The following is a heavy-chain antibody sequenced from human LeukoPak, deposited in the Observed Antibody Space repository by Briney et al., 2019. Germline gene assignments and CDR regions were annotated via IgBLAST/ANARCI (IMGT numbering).Heavy chain of an antibody. CDR1: GGSISSYY. CDR3: ARDRSGPLDY. Sequence: SETLSLTCTVSGGSISSYYWSWIRQPPGKGLEWIGYIYYSGSTNYNPSLKSRVTISVDTSKNQFSLKLSSVTAADTAVYYCARDRSGPLDYWGQGTLVTVSS. J-gene: IGHJ4*02. D-gene: IGHD5-12*01. CDR2: IYYSGST. V-gene: IGHV4-59*01.